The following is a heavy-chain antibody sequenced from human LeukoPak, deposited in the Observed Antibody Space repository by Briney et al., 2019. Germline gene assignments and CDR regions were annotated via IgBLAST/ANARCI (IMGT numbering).Heavy chain of an antibody. D-gene: IGHD3-10*02. V-gene: IGHV3-48*03. CDR2: ISSSGSTI. CDR1: GFTFSTYA. Sequence: PGGSLRLSCTASGFTFSTYAMTWVRQAPGKGLEWVSYISSSGSTIYYADSVKGRFTISRDNAKNSLYLQMNSLRAEDTAVYYCAELGITMIGGVWGKGTTVTISS. J-gene: IGHJ6*04. CDR3: AELGITMIGGV.